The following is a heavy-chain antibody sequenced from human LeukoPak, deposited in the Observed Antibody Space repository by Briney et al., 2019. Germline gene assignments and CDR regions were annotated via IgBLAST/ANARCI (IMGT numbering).Heavy chain of an antibody. CDR2: IIPFVGIA. Sequence: SVKVSCKASGGTFSNYAISWVRQATGQGLELMGRIIPFVGIANFAQKFQGRLTITADKSTSTAYMELNSLTSEDTAVYYCARELGCRDCSSGKNYWGQGTLVTVSS. J-gene: IGHJ4*02. V-gene: IGHV1-69*04. CDR1: GGTFSNYA. D-gene: IGHD2-2*01. CDR3: ARELGCRDCSSGKNY.